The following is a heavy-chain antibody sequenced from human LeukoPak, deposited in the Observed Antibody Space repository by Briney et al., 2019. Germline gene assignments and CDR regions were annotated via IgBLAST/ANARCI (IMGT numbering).Heavy chain of an antibody. D-gene: IGHD6-13*01. Sequence: ETLSLTCAVYGGSFSGYYWSWIRQPPGKGLEWIGEINHSGSTNYNPSLKSRVTISVDTPKNQFSLKLSSVTAADTAVYYCARVAAAGSWFDPWGQGTLVTVSS. CDR2: INHSGST. CDR1: GGSFSGYY. V-gene: IGHV4-34*01. CDR3: ARVAAAGSWFDP. J-gene: IGHJ5*02.